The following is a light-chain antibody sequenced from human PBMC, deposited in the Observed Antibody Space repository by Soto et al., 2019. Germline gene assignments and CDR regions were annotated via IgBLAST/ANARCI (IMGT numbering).Light chain of an antibody. J-gene: IGLJ2*01. CDR2: GNN. CDR1: SSNIGSNT. Sequence: QSVLTQPPSASGTPGQRVTISCSGSSSNIGSNTVNWYQHVPGTAPQLLISGNNKRPSWVPDRFSGSQSGTSASLAISGLQSEDEAEYYCAAWDDSLSVVVFGGGTKVTVL. V-gene: IGLV1-44*01. CDR3: AAWDDSLSVVV.